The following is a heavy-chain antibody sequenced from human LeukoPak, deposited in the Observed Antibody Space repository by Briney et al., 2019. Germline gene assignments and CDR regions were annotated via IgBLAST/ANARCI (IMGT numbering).Heavy chain of an antibody. CDR2: ISHDGSNK. CDR1: GFSFSNYG. V-gene: IGHV3-30*04. J-gene: IGHJ4*02. CDR3: ARENWVYDGSLDY. D-gene: IGHD5/OR15-5a*01. Sequence: GGSLRLSCAASGFSFSNYGMHWVRQTPGKELEWVAIISHDGSNKYYEESVKGRFTIYRDNSKNTLYLQMNSLRTEDTAVYYCARENWVYDGSLDYWGQGTLVTVSS.